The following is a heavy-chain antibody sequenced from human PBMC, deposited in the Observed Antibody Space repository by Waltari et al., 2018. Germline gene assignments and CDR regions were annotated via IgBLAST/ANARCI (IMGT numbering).Heavy chain of an antibody. Sequence: EVQLVESGGGLVQPGRSLRLSCAASGFTFDDYAMHCVRQAPGQGLEWVSGISWNSGSRAYADSVKGRFTISRDNAKNSLYLQMNSLRAEDMALYYCAKGRRDGYNLDAFDIWGQGTMVTVSS. CDR1: GFTFDDYA. CDR3: AKGRRDGYNLDAFDI. CDR2: ISWNSGSR. V-gene: IGHV3-9*03. J-gene: IGHJ3*02. D-gene: IGHD5-12*01.